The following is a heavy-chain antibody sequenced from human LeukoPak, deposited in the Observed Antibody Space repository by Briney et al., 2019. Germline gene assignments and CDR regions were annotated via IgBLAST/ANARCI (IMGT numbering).Heavy chain of an antibody. J-gene: IGHJ6*03. CDR3: ARVTSGTMLIIGYYYHMDV. CDR2: ISTYNGDT. D-gene: IGHD3-10*02. CDR1: GYTFTTYG. V-gene: IGHV1-18*01. Sequence: ASVKVSCKASGYTFTTYGITWVRQAPGQGLEWMGWISTYNGDTNYAQKVQGRVTMTTDTSTSTAYMELRSLASDDTAVYYCARVTSGTMLIIGYYYHMDVWGKGTTITVSS.